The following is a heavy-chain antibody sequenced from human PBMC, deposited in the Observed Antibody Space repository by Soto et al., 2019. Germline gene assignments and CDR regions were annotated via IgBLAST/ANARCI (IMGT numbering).Heavy chain of an antibody. V-gene: IGHV1-24*01. CDR1: GYTLTELS. CDR3: AVVVITTIPRWYFDY. J-gene: IGHJ4*02. Sequence: ASVKVSCKVSGYTLTELSMHWVRQAPGKGLEWMGGFDPEDGETIYAQKFQVRVTMTEDTSTDTAYMELSSLRSEDTAVYYCAVVVITTIPRWYFDYWGQGTLVTVSS. D-gene: IGHD3-22*01. CDR2: FDPEDGET.